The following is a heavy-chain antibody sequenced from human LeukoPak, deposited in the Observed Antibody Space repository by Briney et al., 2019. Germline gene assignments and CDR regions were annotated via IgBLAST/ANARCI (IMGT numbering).Heavy chain of an antibody. CDR3: ARRAGAYSHPYDY. Sequence: GGSLRLSCTVSGFTVSSDSMSWVRQAPGQGLEWVSFIYSDNTHYSDSVKGRFTISRDNSKNTLYLQMNSLRAEDTAVYYCARRAGAYSHPYDYWGQGTLVTVSS. J-gene: IGHJ4*02. D-gene: IGHD4/OR15-4a*01. CDR1: GFTVSSDS. CDR2: IYSDNT. V-gene: IGHV3-53*01.